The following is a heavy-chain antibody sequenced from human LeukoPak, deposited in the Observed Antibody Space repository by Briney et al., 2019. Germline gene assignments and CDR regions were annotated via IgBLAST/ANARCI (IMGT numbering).Heavy chain of an antibody. CDR1: GYTFTGYY. V-gene: IGHV1-2*02. CDR3: PRPAFDI. Sequence: ASVKVSCKRSGYTFTGYYMHWVRQAPGQGLEWMGWINTNSGGTNYAQKFQGRSTMPRDTSISTAYMELSSLRSDDTAGYTCPRPAFDIWGQRTMVTVAT. CDR2: INTNSGGT. J-gene: IGHJ3*02.